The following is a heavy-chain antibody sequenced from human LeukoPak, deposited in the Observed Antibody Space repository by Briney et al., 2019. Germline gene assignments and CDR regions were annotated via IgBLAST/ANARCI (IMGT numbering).Heavy chain of an antibody. J-gene: IGHJ6*02. CDR3: TRDDYSDSPTYYNGMDV. D-gene: IGHD4/OR15-4a*01. V-gene: IGHV3-21*01. Sequence: KPGGSLRLPCAASGFTFTAYTMNWVRQAPGKGLEWVSSMSGIGGFVHYADSVKGRFTISRDNAKSSLYLQMISLRAEDTAVYFCTRDDYSDSPTYYNGMDVWGQGTAVTVSS. CDR1: GFTFTAYT. CDR2: MSGIGGFV.